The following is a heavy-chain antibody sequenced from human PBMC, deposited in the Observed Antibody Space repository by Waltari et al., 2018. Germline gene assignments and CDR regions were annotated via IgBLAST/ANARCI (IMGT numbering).Heavy chain of an antibody. Sequence: QVQLQESGPGLVKPSQTLSLTCTVSGGSISSGSYYWSWIRQPAGKGLEWIGYIYTSGSTNYNPSLKSRVTISVDTSKNQFSLKLSSVTAADTAVYYCARAKEDGYNPFDYWGQGTLVTVSS. D-gene: IGHD5-12*01. V-gene: IGHV4-61*09. CDR2: IYTSGST. CDR1: GGSISSGSYY. J-gene: IGHJ4*02. CDR3: ARAKEDGYNPFDY.